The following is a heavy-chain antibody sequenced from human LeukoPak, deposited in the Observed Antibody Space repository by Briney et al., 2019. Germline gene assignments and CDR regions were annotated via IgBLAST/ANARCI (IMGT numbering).Heavy chain of an antibody. J-gene: IGHJ4*02. CDR2: IYYSGST. Sequence: PSQTLSLTCTVSGGSISSGDYYWSWIRQPPGKGLEWIGYIYYSGSTYYNPSLKSQVTISVDTSKNQFSLKLSSVTAADTAVYYCARVYVVPAAISSFDYWGQGTLVTVSS. D-gene: IGHD2-2*02. V-gene: IGHV4-30-4*08. CDR3: ARVYVVPAAISSFDY. CDR1: GGSISSGDYY.